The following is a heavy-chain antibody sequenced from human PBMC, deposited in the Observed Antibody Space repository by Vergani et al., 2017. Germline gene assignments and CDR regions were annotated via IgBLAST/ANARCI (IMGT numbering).Heavy chain of an antibody. Sequence: QVQLVESGGGVVQPGRSLRLSCAASGFTFSSYGMHWVRQAPGKGLEWVALISYDGSNKYHADSVKGRFTISRDNPKNTLYLQMNSLRAEDTAVYYCARDVHSSSLDYWGQGTLVTVSS. D-gene: IGHD2-2*01. CDR2: ISYDGSNK. J-gene: IGHJ4*02. CDR3: ARDVHSSSLDY. V-gene: IGHV3-30*03. CDR1: GFTFSSYG.